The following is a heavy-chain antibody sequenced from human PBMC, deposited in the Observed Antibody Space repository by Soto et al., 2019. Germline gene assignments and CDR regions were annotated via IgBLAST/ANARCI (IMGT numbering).Heavy chain of an antibody. CDR3: ARVFKSSSDGRPAYNWFDP. CDR2: IIPIFGTA. CDR1: GGTFSSYA. J-gene: IGHJ5*02. V-gene: IGHV1-69*01. D-gene: IGHD6-19*01. Sequence: QVQLVQSGAEVKKPGSSAKVSCKASGGTFSSYAITSVRQAPGQGLEWMDGIIPIFGTANNPQKFQGRVTITGYEHAITAYMELSSLRCEDTAVYYCARVFKSSSDGRPAYNWFDPWGQGTLVTVSS.